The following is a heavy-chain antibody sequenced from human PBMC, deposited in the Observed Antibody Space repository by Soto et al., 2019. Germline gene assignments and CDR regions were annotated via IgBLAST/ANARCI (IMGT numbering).Heavy chain of an antibody. D-gene: IGHD6-13*01. CDR3: AREGYSSSWTYFYYYGMDV. CDR2: ISGSGDTI. J-gene: IGHJ6*02. Sequence: PGGSLRLSFQSSEFPFGSFHMNWFRQSPGRGLEWISHISGSGDTIYYADSVKGRFTISRDNAKNSLYLQMNSLRAEDTAVYYCAREGYSSSWTYFYYYGMDVWGQGTTVT. V-gene: IGHV3-48*04. CDR1: EFPFGSFH.